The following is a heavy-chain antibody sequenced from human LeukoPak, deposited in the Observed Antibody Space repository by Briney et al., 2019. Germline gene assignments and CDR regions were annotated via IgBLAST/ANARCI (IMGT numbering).Heavy chain of an antibody. CDR1: GSRFSTYW. D-gene: IGHD5-24*01. V-gene: IGHV5-51*01. J-gene: IGHJ4*02. CDR3: ASSQTDISRWGYFDF. Sequence: GESLQISCDVSGSRFSTYWIGWVRQLPAKGLEWMGIIYPDDSDTKYSPSFQGQVTISADKSTKTAYLQWTSLKASDTAMYYCASSQTDISRWGYFDFWGRGTLVTVSS. CDR2: IYPDDSDT.